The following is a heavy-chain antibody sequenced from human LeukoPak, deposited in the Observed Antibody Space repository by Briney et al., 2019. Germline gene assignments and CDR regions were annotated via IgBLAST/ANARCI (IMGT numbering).Heavy chain of an antibody. D-gene: IGHD4-17*01. CDR1: GFTVSSNY. CDR2: IYSGGST. CDR3: ASVTVTTRGAFDI. V-gene: IGHV3-53*05. Sequence: GGSLRLSCAASGFTVSSNYMSWVRQAPGKGLEWVSVIYSGGSTYYADSVKGRFTISRDNSKNTLYLQMNSLRAEDTAVYYCASVTVTTRGAFDIWGQGTMVTVSS. J-gene: IGHJ3*02.